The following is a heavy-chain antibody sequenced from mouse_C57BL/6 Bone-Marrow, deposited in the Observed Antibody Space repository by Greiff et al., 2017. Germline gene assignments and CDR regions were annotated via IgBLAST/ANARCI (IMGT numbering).Heavy chain of an antibody. Sequence: QVQLQQPGAELVKPGASVKLSCKASGYTFTSYWMHWVKQRPGQGLEWIGMIHPNSGSTNYNEKFKSKATLTVDKSSSTAYMQLSSLTSEDSAVDYCARGGLRHYAMDYWGQGTSVTVSS. CDR2: IHPNSGST. D-gene: IGHD2-4*01. CDR3: ARGGLRHYAMDY. J-gene: IGHJ4*01. V-gene: IGHV1-64*01. CDR1: GYTFTSYW.